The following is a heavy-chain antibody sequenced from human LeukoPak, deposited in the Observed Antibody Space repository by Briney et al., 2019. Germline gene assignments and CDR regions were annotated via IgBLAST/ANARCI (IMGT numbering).Heavy chain of an antibody. D-gene: IGHD3-10*01. CDR2: IYYSGST. V-gene: IGHV4-30-4*01. J-gene: IGHJ4*02. Sequence: PSETLSLTCTVSGGSISSGDYYWSWIRQPPGKGLEWIGYIYYSGSTYYNPSLKSRVTISVDTSKNQFSLKLSSVTAADTAVYYCARETYYYGSGSPGTSYWGQGTLVTVSS. CDR1: GGSISSGDYY. CDR3: ARETYYYGSGSPGTSY.